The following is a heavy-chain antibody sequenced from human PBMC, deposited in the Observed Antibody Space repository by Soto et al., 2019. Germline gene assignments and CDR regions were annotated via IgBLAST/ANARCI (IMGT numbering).Heavy chain of an antibody. D-gene: IGHD6-19*01. J-gene: IGHJ4*02. CDR2: IYSSGNT. V-gene: IGHV4-39*01. CDR3: ANLVGYTSGRSFDY. Sequence: SETRSLTCTVSGDYIRSSSYYWSWNRQPPGKGLEWIGTIYSSGNTYYNPSLKSRVTISVDTSKNQFSLKLTSVTAADTAVYFCANLVGYTSGRSFDYWGQGTLVSVSS. CDR1: GDYIRSSSYY.